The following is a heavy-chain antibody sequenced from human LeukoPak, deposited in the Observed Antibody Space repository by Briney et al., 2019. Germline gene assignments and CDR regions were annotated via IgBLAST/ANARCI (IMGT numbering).Heavy chain of an antibody. CDR1: GFTFSSYE. Sequence: PGGSLRLSCSASGFTFSSYEMNWVRQAPGKGLDWVSHIGNRGTTIFYADSVKGRFTISRDNAKNSLSLQMNSLRAEDAAIYYCARGDRLTTLDCWGQGTLVTVS. V-gene: IGHV3-48*03. D-gene: IGHD3-16*01. J-gene: IGHJ4*02. CDR2: IGNRGTTI. CDR3: ARGDRLTTLDC.